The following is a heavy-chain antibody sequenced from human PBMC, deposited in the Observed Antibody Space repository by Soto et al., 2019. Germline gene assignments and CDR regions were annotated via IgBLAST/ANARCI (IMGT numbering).Heavy chain of an antibody. CDR3: ARPLWSDDDTGGYFDL. J-gene: IGHJ2*01. CDR1: GFTFSSYA. D-gene: IGHD7-27*01. V-gene: IGHV3-30-3*01. Sequence: QVQLVESGGGVVQPGRSLRLSCAASGFTFSSYAMHWVRQAPGKGLEWVAVISYDGSNNYYADSVKGRFTISRDNSKNTLYLQMNSLRTEDTAVYYCARPLWSDDDTGGYFDLWGRGTLVTVSS. CDR2: ISYDGSNN.